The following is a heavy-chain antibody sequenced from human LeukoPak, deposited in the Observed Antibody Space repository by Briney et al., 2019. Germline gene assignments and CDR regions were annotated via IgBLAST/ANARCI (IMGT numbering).Heavy chain of an antibody. CDR2: ISYDGSNK. Sequence: GGSLRLSCAASGFTFSSYAMHWVRQAPGKGLEWVAVISYDGSNKYYADSVRGRFTISRDNSKNTLYLQMNSLRAEDTAVYYCAREGYYDSSSDYWGQGTLVTVSS. V-gene: IGHV3-30-3*01. CDR3: AREGYYDSSSDY. D-gene: IGHD3-22*01. J-gene: IGHJ4*02. CDR1: GFTFSSYA.